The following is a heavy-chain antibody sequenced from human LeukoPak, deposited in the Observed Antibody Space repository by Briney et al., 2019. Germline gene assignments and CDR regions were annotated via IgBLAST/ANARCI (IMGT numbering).Heavy chain of an antibody. V-gene: IGHV3-30*04. D-gene: IGHD3-22*01. Sequence: GGSLRLSCAASGFTFSSYAMHWVHRAPGKGLEWVAVISYDGSNKYYADSVKGRFTISRDNSKNTLYLQMNSLRAEDTAVYYCARDLEYYYDSSGYFDYWGQGTLVTVSS. CDR1: GFTFSSYA. CDR3: ARDLEYYYDSSGYFDY. J-gene: IGHJ4*02. CDR2: ISYDGSNK.